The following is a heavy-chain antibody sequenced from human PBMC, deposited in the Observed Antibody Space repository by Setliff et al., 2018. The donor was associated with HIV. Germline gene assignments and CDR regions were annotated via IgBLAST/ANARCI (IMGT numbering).Heavy chain of an antibody. J-gene: IGHJ6*03. D-gene: IGHD1-20*01. CDR1: GFTVSSNY. Sequence: PGGSLRLSCAASGFTVSSNYMSWVRQAPGKGLEWVSLIYSGGDTYYADSVKGRFTISRDNSKNMLYLQMNNLRADDTAIYYCAKSFASGPTNWNIDVWGKGTTVTVSS. CDR3: AKSFASGPTNWNIDV. V-gene: IGHV3-66*02. CDR2: IYSGGDT.